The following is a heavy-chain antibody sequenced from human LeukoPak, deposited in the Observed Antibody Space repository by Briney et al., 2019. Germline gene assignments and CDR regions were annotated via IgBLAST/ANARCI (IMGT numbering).Heavy chain of an antibody. Sequence: PSETLSLTCTVSGGSISSSSYYWGWIRQPPGKGLEWIGSIYYSGSTYYNPSLKSRVTISVDTSKNQFSLKLSSVTAADTAVYYCARLTGYSSVTDFWGQGTLVTVSS. CDR2: IYYSGST. CDR3: ARLTGYSSVTDF. J-gene: IGHJ4*02. V-gene: IGHV4-39*01. D-gene: IGHD6-19*01. CDR1: GGSISSSSYY.